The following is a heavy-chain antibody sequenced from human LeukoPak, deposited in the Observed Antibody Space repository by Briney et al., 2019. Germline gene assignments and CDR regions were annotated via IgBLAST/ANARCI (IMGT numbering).Heavy chain of an antibody. Sequence: GGSLRLSCAASGFTFSSYAMHWVRQAPGKGLEWVAVISYDGGNKYYADSVKGRFTISRDNSKNTLYLQMNSLRAEDTAVYYCARVYSGSYFLYYYYGMDVRGQGTTVTVSS. V-gene: IGHV3-30-3*01. CDR1: GFTFSSYA. J-gene: IGHJ6*02. D-gene: IGHD1-26*01. CDR3: ARVYSGSYFLYYYYGMDV. CDR2: ISYDGGNK.